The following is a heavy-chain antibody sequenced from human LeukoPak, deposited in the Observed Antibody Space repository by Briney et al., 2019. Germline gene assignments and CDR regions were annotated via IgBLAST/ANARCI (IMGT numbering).Heavy chain of an antibody. J-gene: IGHJ5*02. D-gene: IGHD2-21*01. V-gene: IGHV3-21*01. CDR2: ISSSSSYI. CDR3: ARCPIRGGDCYSGWFDP. Sequence: PGGSLRLSCAASGFTFSSYSMNWVRQAPGKGLEWVSSISSSSSYIYYADSVKGRFTISRDNAKNSLCLQMNSLRAEDTAVYYCARCPIRGGDCYSGWFDPWGQGTLVTVSS. CDR1: GFTFSSYS.